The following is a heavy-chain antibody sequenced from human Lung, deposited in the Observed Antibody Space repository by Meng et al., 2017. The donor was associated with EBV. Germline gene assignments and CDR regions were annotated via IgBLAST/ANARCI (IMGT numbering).Heavy chain of an antibody. J-gene: IGHJ4*02. CDR1: GFTFSSYS. CDR2: VTHSSSSI. CDR3: VRNGANMEDLDY. V-gene: IGHV3-21*01. D-gene: IGHD2-8*01. Sequence: EVQLVESGGGLVKHGGSLRLSCAASGFTFSSYSMNWVRQAPGKGLEWVSSVTHSSSSIYYALSVKGRFTISRDNAKNSLYLQMNSLRNEDTAVYYCVRNGANMEDLDYWGQGTLVTVSS.